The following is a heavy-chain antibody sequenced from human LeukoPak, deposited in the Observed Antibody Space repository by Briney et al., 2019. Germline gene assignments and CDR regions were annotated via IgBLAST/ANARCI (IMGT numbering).Heavy chain of an antibody. J-gene: IGHJ4*02. CDR1: GYTFTSYY. Sequence: ASVKVSCKASGYTFTSYYMHWVRQAPGQGLEWMGIINPSGGSTSYAQKFQGRVTMTRDTFTSTVYMELSSLRSEDTAVYYCARIGHDFWSGLARWGQGTLVTVSS. D-gene: IGHD3-3*01. CDR2: INPSGGST. CDR3: ARIGHDFWSGLAR. V-gene: IGHV1-46*01.